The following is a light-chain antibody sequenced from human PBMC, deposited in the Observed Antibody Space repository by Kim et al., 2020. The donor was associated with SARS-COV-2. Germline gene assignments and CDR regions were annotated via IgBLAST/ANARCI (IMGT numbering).Light chain of an antibody. CDR2: YDS. Sequence: SYELTQPPSVSVAPGKTARITCGGNDIGSKNVHWYQQKPGQAPVLVIYYDSDRPSGIPERFSGSNSGNAATLTISRVEAGDEADYYCQVWDSSSDHHYVFRTRTQLSVL. CDR1: DIGSKN. J-gene: IGLJ1*01. V-gene: IGLV3-21*04. CDR3: QVWDSSSDHHYV.